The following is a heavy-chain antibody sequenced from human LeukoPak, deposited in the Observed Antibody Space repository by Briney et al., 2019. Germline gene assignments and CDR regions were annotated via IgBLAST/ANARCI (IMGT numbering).Heavy chain of an antibody. Sequence: SQTLSLTSAISGDSDSGNTAAGNSIRQSPSRGLEWLGRTYYRSKWFSSYAVSVKSRIIINPDTSKNRFSLQLNSVTPEDTAVYYCARGPAVFDHWGQGILVTVSS. CDR2: TYYRSKWFS. J-gene: IGHJ5*02. CDR1: GDSDSGNTAA. CDR3: ARGPAVFDH. D-gene: IGHD4-11*01. V-gene: IGHV6-1*01.